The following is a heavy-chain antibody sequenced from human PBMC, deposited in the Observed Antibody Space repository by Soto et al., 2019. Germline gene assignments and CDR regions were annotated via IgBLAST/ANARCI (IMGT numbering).Heavy chain of an antibody. CDR3: AKGTIFGVAEPLGY. V-gene: IGHV3-23*01. D-gene: IGHD3-3*01. J-gene: IGHJ4*02. CDR1: GFTFSSYA. Sequence: EVQLLESGGGLVQPGGSLRLSCAASGFTFSSYAMSWVRQAPGQGLEWVSAISGSGGSTYYADSVKGRFTISRDNSKNTMYLQMNILRAEDTAVYYCAKGTIFGVAEPLGYWGQGTLVTVSS. CDR2: ISGSGGST.